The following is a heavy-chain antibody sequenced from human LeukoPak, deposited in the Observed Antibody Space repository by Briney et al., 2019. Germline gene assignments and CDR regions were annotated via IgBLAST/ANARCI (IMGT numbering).Heavy chain of an antibody. Sequence: SETLSLTCTVSGGSISGYYWSWIRQPPGRGLEWIGYIYYSGSTKYNPSLKSRVTISIDRSKNQFSLKLNSVTAADTAVYFCAREVAAAWGFYFDSWGQGTLVTVSS. CDR2: IYYSGST. CDR1: GGSISGYY. D-gene: IGHD6-13*01. J-gene: IGHJ4*02. V-gene: IGHV4-59*12. CDR3: AREVAAAWGFYFDS.